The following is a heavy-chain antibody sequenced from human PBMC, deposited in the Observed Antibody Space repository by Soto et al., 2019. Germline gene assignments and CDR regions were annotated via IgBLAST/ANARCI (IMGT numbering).Heavy chain of an antibody. CDR2: IYYSGST. CDR1: GGSISSYY. D-gene: IGHD6-19*01. V-gene: IGHV4-59*01. Sequence: SETLSLTCTVSGGSISSYYWSWIRQPPGKGLGWIGYIYYSGSTNYNPALKSRVTISLDTSKNQFTLKLGSVTAADTAVYYCARVYSSRWQFDYWGQGTLVTVSS. J-gene: IGHJ4*02. CDR3: ARVYSSRWQFDY.